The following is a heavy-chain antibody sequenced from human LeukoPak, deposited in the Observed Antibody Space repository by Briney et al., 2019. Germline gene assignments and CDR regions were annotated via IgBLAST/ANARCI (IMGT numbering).Heavy chain of an antibody. CDR2: INSINSDGSTT. CDR3: AGARDRWAFEI. CDR1: GFTFSSYW. D-gene: IGHD6-13*01. J-gene: IGHJ3*02. Sequence: GSLRLSCTASGFTFSSYWMHWVRQAPGKGLVWVSRINSINSDGSTTIYADSVKGRFTISRDNAKNTLYLQMNSLRAEDTAVYYCAGARDRWAFEIWGQGTMVTVSS. V-gene: IGHV3-74*01.